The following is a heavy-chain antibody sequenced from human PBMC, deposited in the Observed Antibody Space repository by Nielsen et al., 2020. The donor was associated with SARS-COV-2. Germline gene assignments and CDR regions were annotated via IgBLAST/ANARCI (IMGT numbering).Heavy chain of an antibody. CDR1: GYTFTSYA. D-gene: IGHD3-22*01. J-gene: IGHJ4*02. V-gene: IGHV1-3*01. CDR3: ARDWNAGHYYDSSAIWWANGTPY. Sequence: ASVKVSCKASGYTFTSYAMHWVRQAPGQRLEWMGWINAGNGNTKYSQKFQGRVTITRDTSASTAYMELSSLRSEDTAVYYCARDWNAGHYYDSSAIWWANGTPYWGQGTLVTVSS. CDR2: INAGNGNT.